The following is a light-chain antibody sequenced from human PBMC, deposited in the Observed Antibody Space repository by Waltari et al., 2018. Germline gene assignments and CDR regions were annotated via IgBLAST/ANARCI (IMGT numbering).Light chain of an antibody. V-gene: IGKV4-1*01. Sequence: DIVMTQSPDSLAVSLGERATINCKSSQSVLYSSNTKNYLAWYQQKPRQPPKLLIYWASTRESGVPDRFSGSGSGTDFTLTISSLQAEDVAVYYCQQYYSTLLTFGGGTKVEIK. CDR2: WAS. J-gene: IGKJ4*01. CDR3: QQYYSTLLT. CDR1: QSVLYSSNTKNY.